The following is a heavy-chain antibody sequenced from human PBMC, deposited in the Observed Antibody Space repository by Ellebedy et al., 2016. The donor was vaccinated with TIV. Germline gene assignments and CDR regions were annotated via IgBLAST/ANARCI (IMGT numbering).Heavy chain of an antibody. CDR2: IIPIFGTA. CDR1: GGTFSSYA. V-gene: IGHV1-69*13. J-gene: IGHJ6*02. D-gene: IGHD3-10*01. CDR3: ARAWDYGSGSYLYGMDV. Sequence: SVKVSCXASGGTFSSYAISWVRQAPGQGLEWMGGIIPIFGTANYAQKFQGRVTITADESTSTAYMELSSLRSEDTAVYYCARAWDYGSGSYLYGMDVWGQGTTVTVSS.